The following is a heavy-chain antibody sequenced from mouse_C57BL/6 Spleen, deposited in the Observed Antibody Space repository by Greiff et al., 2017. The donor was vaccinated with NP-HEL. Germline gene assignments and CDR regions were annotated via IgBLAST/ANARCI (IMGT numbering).Heavy chain of an antibody. CDR2: ISYDGSN. V-gene: IGHV3-6*01. CDR1: GYSITSGYY. D-gene: IGHD2-4*01. J-gene: IGHJ2*01. CDR3: ARVHYDYDRDYFDY. Sequence: EVKLVESGPGLVKPSQSLSLTCSVTGYSITSGYYWNWIRQFPGNKLEWMGYISYDGSNNYNPSLKNRISITRDTSKNQFFLKLNSVTTEDTATYYCARVHYDYDRDYFDYWGQGTTLTVSS.